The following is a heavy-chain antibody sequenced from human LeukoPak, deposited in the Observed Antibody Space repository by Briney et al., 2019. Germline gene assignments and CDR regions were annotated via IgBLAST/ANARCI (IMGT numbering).Heavy chain of an antibody. Sequence: GGSLRLSCAASGFTFSSYSMNWVRQATGKGLEWVSSISSSSSYIYYADSVKGRFTISRDNAKNSLYLQMNSLRAEDTAVYYCARDFSADSSSYYFDYWGQGTLVTVSS. CDR3: ARDFSADSSSYYFDY. V-gene: IGHV3-21*01. CDR1: GFTFSSYS. CDR2: ISSSSSYI. D-gene: IGHD6-6*01. J-gene: IGHJ4*02.